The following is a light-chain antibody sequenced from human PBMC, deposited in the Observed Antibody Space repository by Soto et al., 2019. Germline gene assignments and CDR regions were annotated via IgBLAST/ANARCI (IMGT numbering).Light chain of an antibody. V-gene: IGKV3-11*01. J-gene: IGKJ4*01. CDR2: DAS. Sequence: EIVLTQSPATLSLSPGERATLSCRASQSVSSYLAWYQQKPGQAPRLLIYDASNRATGIPARFSGSGSGTDFTLTISSLKTEDFAVYYCQQRSNWPLLTFGGGTKVEIK. CDR3: QQRSNWPLLT. CDR1: QSVSSY.